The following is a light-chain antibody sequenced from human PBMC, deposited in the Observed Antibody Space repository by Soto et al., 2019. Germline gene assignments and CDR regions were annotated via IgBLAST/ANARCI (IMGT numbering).Light chain of an antibody. CDR1: QSVSSN. CDR3: QQYHSSVWT. Sequence: EIVMTQSPATLSVFPGERATLSGRASQSVSSNLAWYQQKPGQAPRLLMYGTSSRAAGIPDRFSGSGSGTDFTLTISRLEPEDFAVYYCQQYHSSVWTFGQGTKVDIK. J-gene: IGKJ1*01. CDR2: GTS. V-gene: IGKV3-20*01.